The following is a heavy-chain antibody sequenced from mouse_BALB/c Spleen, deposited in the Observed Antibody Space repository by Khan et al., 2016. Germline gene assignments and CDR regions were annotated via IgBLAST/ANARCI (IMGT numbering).Heavy chain of an antibody. CDR2: INTYTGEP. Sequence: QIQLVQSGPELKKPGETVKISCKASGYTFTNYGMNWVKQAPGKGLKWMGWINTYTGEPTYADDFKGRFAFSLETSAITAYLQITNLKNEDTATXVCARRDYRYDPFAYWGQGTLVTVSA. D-gene: IGHD2-14*01. V-gene: IGHV9-3-1*01. CDR1: GYTFTNYG. J-gene: IGHJ3*01. CDR3: ARRDYRYDPFAY.